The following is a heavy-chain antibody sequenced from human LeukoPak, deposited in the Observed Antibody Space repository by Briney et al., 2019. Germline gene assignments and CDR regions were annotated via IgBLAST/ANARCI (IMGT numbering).Heavy chain of an antibody. J-gene: IGHJ4*02. CDR2: IWYDGSNK. D-gene: IGHD3-22*01. V-gene: IGHV3-30*02. Sequence: GGSLRLSCAASGFTFSSYGMHWVRQAPGKGLEWAAFIWYDGSNKYYADSVKGRFTISRDNSKNTLYLQMNSLKPEDTAVYYCAKDPRAYDSSGYYYFDCWGQGTLVTVSS. CDR3: AKDPRAYDSSGYYYFDC. CDR1: GFTFSSYG.